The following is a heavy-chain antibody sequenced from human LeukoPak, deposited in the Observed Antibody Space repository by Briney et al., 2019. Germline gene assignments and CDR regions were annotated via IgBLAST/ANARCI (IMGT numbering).Heavy chain of an antibody. CDR1: GYSFTSYW. CDR3: ARLYYDGWGSYRLDY. CDR2: IDPSDSYT. V-gene: IGHV5-10-1*01. D-gene: IGHD3-10*01. J-gene: IGHJ4*02. Sequence: GESLKISCKGSGYSFTSYWISWVRQMPGKGLEWMGRIDPSDSYTNYSPSFQGHVSISGDTSVSTAYLQWSSLKASDAAIYYCARLYYDGWGSYRLDYWGQGTLVTVSS.